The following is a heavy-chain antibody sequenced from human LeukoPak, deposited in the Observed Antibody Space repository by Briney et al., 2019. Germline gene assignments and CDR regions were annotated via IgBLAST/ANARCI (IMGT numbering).Heavy chain of an antibody. D-gene: IGHD1-26*01. Sequence: SGGSLRLSCVASGFTFSSYAMSWVRQAPGKGLEWVSVISGGGDSTYYADSVKGRFTISRDNSKNTLYLQMNSLRGEDTAVYFCAKDVGPNWFDPRGQGSLVTVSS. CDR3: AKDVGPNWFDP. J-gene: IGHJ5*02. CDR1: GFTFSSYA. V-gene: IGHV3-23*01. CDR2: ISGGGDST.